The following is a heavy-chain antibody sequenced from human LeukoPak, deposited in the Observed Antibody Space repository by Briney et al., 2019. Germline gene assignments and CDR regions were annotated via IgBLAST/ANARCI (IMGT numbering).Heavy chain of an antibody. Sequence: PSETLSLTCTVSGGSTSSYYWSWIRQSAGKGLEWIGRIYSSGTTNYNPPLKSRVTMSVDTSKSQFSPKLSSVTAADTAVYYCARGLSSSSWYYFDHWGQGTLVTVSS. CDR3: ARGLSSSSWYYFDH. V-gene: IGHV4-4*07. D-gene: IGHD6-13*01. CDR1: GGSTSSYY. J-gene: IGHJ4*02. CDR2: IYSSGTT.